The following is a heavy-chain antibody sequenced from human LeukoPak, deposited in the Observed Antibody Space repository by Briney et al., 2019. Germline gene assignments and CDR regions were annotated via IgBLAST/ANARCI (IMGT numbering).Heavy chain of an antibody. CDR1: GFTFSSHG. CDR2: IWYDGSNK. Sequence: PGGSLRLSCAASGFTFSSHGMHWVRQAPGKGLEWVAVIWYDGSNKYYADSVKGRFTISRDNSKNTLYLQMNSLRAEDTAVYYCARDMHTYCGGDCAPDYWGQGTLVTVSS. J-gene: IGHJ4*02. CDR3: ARDMHTYCGGDCAPDY. D-gene: IGHD2-21*02. V-gene: IGHV3-33*08.